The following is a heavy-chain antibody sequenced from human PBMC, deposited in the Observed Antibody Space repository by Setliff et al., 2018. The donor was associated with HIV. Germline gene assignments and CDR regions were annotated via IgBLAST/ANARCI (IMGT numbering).Heavy chain of an antibody. CDR1: GYSFTNYW. D-gene: IGHD2-15*01. CDR2: IYPGDSDT. J-gene: IGHJ4*02. CDR3: ARLSVVAATRIYYFDY. Sequence: GASLKISWKGAGYSFTNYWIGWVRQMPGKGLEWMGIIYPGDSDTRYSPSFQGQVTTSADKSISTAYLQWGSLKASDNAMYYSARLSVVAATRIYYFDYWGQGTLFAVSS. V-gene: IGHV5-51*01.